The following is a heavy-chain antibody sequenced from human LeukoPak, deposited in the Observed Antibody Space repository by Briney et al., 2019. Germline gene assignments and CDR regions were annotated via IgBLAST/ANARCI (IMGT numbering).Heavy chain of an antibody. CDR1: GYTFTGYY. J-gene: IGHJ6*02. CDR3: AREMVTPYYYGMDV. D-gene: IGHD2-21*02. V-gene: IGHV1-2*02. CDR2: INPNSGGT. Sequence: GASVKVSFKASGYTFTGYYMHWVRQAPGQGLEWMGWINPNSGGTNYAQKFQGRVTMTMDTSISTAYMELSRLRSDDTAVYYCAREMVTPYYYGMDVWGQGTTVTVSS.